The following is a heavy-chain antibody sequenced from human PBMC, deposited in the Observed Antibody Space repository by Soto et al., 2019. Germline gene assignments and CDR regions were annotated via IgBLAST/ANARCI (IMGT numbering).Heavy chain of an antibody. CDR3: VIFPMWSSPAEADY. Sequence: SVKVSCKASGGTFSSYAISWVRQAPGQGLEWMGGIIPIFGTANYAQKFQGRVTITADKSTSTAYMELSSLRSEDTAVYYCVIFPMWSSPAEADYWGQGTLVTVSS. V-gene: IGHV1-69*06. J-gene: IGHJ4*02. CDR2: IIPIFGTA. D-gene: IGHD6-13*01. CDR1: GGTFSSYA.